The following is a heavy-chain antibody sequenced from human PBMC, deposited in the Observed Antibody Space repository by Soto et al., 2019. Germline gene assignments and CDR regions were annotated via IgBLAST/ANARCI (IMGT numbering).Heavy chain of an antibody. CDR3: ARGQRFSDWFDP. D-gene: IGHD3-3*01. V-gene: IGHV4-4*07. Sequence: PSETLSLTCTVSGGSMSSYYWTWIGQPAGKGLEWIGRVYSSGGTHYNPSLKSRVTISLDTSKNQFSLRLLSVTDADTAVYYCARGQRFSDWFDPWGQGTLGTVSS. CDR2: VYSSGGT. J-gene: IGHJ5*02. CDR1: GGSMSSYY.